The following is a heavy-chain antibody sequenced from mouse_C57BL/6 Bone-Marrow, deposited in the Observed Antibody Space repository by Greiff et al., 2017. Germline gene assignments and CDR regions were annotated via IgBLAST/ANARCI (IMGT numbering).Heavy chain of an antibody. D-gene: IGHD2-3*01. CDR2: ISDGGSYT. Sequence: DVHLVESGGGLVKPGGSLKLSCAASGFTFSSYAMSWVRQTQEKRLEWVATISDGGSYTYYPDNVKGRFTISRDNAKNDLYLQMSQLKSENTAMYYWARDNGYYFLDYWGQGTTLTVSS. V-gene: IGHV5-4*01. CDR3: ARDNGYYFLDY. J-gene: IGHJ2*01. CDR1: GFTFSSYA.